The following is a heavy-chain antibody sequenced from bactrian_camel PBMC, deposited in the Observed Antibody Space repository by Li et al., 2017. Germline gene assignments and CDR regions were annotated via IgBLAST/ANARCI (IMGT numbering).Heavy chain of an antibody. V-gene: IGHV3S40*01. J-gene: IGHJ4*01. CDR3: ARGGGPYIYEYFY. Sequence: VQLVESGGALVQPGGSLRLSCAGSGFTFGRYAMSWVRQAPGKGLEWVSTISADGGITHYADSVQGRFTISRDNTKFMMYVQLNSLKTEDTAMYYCARGGGPYIYEYFYWGQGTQV. CDR1: GFTFGRYA. CDR2: ISADGGIT. D-gene: IGHD2*01.